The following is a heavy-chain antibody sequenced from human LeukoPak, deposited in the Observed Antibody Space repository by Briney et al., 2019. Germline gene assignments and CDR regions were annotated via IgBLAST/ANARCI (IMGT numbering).Heavy chain of an antibody. CDR1: GGSISSSSYY. CDR3: ARHSRRYNSSSHFDY. V-gene: IGHV4-39*01. J-gene: IGHJ4*02. Sequence: SQTLSLTCTVSGGSISSSSYYWGWIRQTPGKGLELIGRIYYSGSNYYNPSLKSRVTVSVDTPKNQLPLKLSSVTAADTAVYYCARHSRRYNSSSHFDYCGQGTLVSVSS. D-gene: IGHD6-6*01. CDR2: IYYSGSN.